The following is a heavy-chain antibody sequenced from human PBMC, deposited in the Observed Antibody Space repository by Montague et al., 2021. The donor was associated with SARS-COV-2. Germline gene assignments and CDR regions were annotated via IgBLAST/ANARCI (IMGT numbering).Heavy chain of an antibody. CDR3: ARDSCWICRYFDI. V-gene: IGHV4-59*12. CDR1: GGSISDYY. J-gene: IGHJ2*01. CDR2: IYNSGSS. D-gene: IGHD6-19*01. Sequence: SETLSLTCAVSGGSISDYYWSWIRQPPGKGLEWIGCIYNSGSSDYNPSLQSRVTISVDTSKNQVSLKLSSVTAADTAVYYCARDSCWICRYFDIWGRGTLVTVSS.